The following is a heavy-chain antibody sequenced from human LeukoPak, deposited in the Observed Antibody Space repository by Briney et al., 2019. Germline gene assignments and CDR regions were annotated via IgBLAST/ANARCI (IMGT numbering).Heavy chain of an antibody. CDR2: INHSGST. J-gene: IGHJ4*02. D-gene: IGHD6-6*01. V-gene: IGHV4-34*01. Sequence: SETLSLTCAVYGGSFSGYYWSWIRQPPGKGLEWIGEINHSGSTNYNPSLKSRVTISVDTSKNQFSLKLSSVTAADTAVYYCARHGEDSSSSNYFDYWGQGTLVTVSS. CDR1: GGSFSGYY. CDR3: ARHGEDSSSSNYFDY.